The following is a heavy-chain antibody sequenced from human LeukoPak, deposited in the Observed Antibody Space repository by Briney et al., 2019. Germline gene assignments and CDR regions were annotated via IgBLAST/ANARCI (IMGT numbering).Heavy chain of an antibody. J-gene: IGHJ4*02. Sequence: ASVKVSCKTSGYTFTNYDINWVRQATGQGLEWMGGIIPIFGTANYAQKFQGRVTITADESTSTAYMELSSLRSEDTAVYYCARDRGRDGYNYLNYWGQGTLVTVSS. CDR1: GYTFTNYD. CDR3: ARDRGRDGYNYLNY. D-gene: IGHD5-24*01. CDR2: IIPIFGTA. V-gene: IGHV1-69*13.